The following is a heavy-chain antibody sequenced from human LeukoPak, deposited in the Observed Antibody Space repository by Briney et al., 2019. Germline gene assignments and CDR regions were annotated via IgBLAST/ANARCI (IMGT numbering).Heavy chain of an antibody. J-gene: IGHJ4*02. CDR2: INHSGST. D-gene: IGHD3-22*01. CDR1: GYSISSGYY. V-gene: IGHV4-34*01. CDR3: ARFYYDSSGYYYVAY. Sequence: PSETLSLTCAVSGYSISSGYYWSWIRQPPGKGLEWIGEINHSGSTNYNPSLKSRVTISVDTSKNQFSLKLSSVTAADTAVYYCARFYYDSSGYYYVAYWGQGTLVTVSS.